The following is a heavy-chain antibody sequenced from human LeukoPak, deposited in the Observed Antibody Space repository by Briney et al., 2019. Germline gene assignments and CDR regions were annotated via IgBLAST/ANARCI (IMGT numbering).Heavy chain of an antibody. J-gene: IGHJ4*02. CDR1: GFTFGSYG. V-gene: IGHV3-23*01. CDR3: AKEGRAGATIDY. CDR2: VDNSGRNT. D-gene: IGHD1-26*01. Sequence: GGSLRLSCEASGFTFGSYGMGWVRQAPGKGLEWVSGVDNSGRNTYYGDSVKGRFTISRDNSKSTLYLQMNSLRTEDTAVYSCAKEGRAGATIDYWGQGTLVTVSS.